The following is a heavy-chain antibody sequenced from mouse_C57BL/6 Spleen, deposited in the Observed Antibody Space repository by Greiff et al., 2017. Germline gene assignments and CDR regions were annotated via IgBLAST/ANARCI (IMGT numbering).Heavy chain of an antibody. CDR3: TRGTVAWYFDV. Sequence: EVMLVESGEGLVKPGGSLKLSCAASGFTFSSYAMSWVRQTPEKRLEWVAYISSGGDYIYYADSVKGRFTISRDNARNTLYLQMSSLKSEDTAMYYCTRGTVAWYFDVWGTGTTVTVSS. J-gene: IGHJ1*03. CDR1: GFTFSSYA. V-gene: IGHV5-9-1*02. D-gene: IGHD1-1*01. CDR2: ISSGGDYI.